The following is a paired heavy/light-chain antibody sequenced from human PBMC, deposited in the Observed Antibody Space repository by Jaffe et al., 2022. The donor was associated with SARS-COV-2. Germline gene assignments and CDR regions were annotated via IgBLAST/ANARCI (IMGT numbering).Light chain of an antibody. CDR3: QQYNNWPS. Sequence: EIVMTQSPATLSVSPGERATLSCRASQSVSSNLAWYQQKPGQAPRLLIYGASTRATGIPARFSGSGSGTEFTLTISSLQSEDFAVYYCQQYNNWPSFGQGTKVEIK. CDR1: QSVSSN. J-gene: IGKJ1*01. V-gene: IGKV3-15*01. CDR2: GAS.
Heavy chain of an antibody. CDR1: GFTFSSYA. D-gene: IGHD6-19*01. Sequence: QVQLVESGGGVVQPGRSLRLSCAASGFTFSSYAMHWVRQAPGKGLEWVAVISYDGSNKYYADSVKGRFTISRDNSKNTLYLQMNSLRAEDTAVYYCARVHQQWLVREYFQHWGQGTLVTVSS. CDR2: ISYDGSNK. CDR3: ARVHQQWLVREYFQH. J-gene: IGHJ1*01. V-gene: IGHV3-30*04.